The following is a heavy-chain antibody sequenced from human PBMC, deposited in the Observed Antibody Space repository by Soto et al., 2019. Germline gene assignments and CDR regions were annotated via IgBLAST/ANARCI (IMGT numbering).Heavy chain of an antibody. Sequence: PGGSLRLSCAASGFTFGNAWMNWVRQAPGKGLEWVGRIKSKTDGGTTDYAAPVKGRFTISRDDSKNTLYLQMNSLKTEDTAVYYCITDQVDSSGYYYSYWGQGTLVTVSS. CDR1: GFTFGNAW. D-gene: IGHD3-22*01. V-gene: IGHV3-15*07. CDR2: IKSKTDGGTT. CDR3: ITDQVDSSGYYYSY. J-gene: IGHJ4*02.